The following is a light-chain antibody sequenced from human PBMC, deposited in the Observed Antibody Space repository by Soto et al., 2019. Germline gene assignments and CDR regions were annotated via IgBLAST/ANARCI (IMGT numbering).Light chain of an antibody. CDR1: SSDVGGYDY. CDR3: TSYTSSSTQV. V-gene: IGLV2-14*01. Sequence: QSVLTQPASVSGSPGQSITISCTGTSSDVGGYDYVSWYQQHPGTAPRLIIFEVTNRPSGVSNRFSGSKSGNTASLTISGLQAEDESDSYCTSYTSSSTQVFGTGTKVTVL. CDR2: EVT. J-gene: IGLJ1*01.